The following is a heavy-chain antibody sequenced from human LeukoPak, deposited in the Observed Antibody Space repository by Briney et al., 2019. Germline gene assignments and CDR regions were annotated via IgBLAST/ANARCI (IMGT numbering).Heavy chain of an antibody. CDR2: INPNSGGT. CDR3: ARDIDCSSTSCLGAYYYYYYMDV. Sequence: GASVKVSCKASGYTFTGYYMHWVRQAPGQGLEWMGWINPNSGGTNYAQKFQGRVTMTRDASISTAYMELSRLRSDDTAVYYCARDIDCSSTSCLGAYYYYYYMDVWGKGTTVTVSS. J-gene: IGHJ6*03. CDR1: GYTFTGYY. V-gene: IGHV1-2*02. D-gene: IGHD2-2*01.